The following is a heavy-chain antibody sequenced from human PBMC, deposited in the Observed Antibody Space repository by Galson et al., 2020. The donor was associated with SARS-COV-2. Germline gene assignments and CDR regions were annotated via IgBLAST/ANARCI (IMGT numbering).Heavy chain of an antibody. CDR2: INHSGTT. V-gene: IGHV4-34*01. J-gene: IGHJ3*01. D-gene: IGHD3-9*01. CDR1: GGSFNGYC. CDR3: ARAPDVDILTGDYADGFDF. Sequence: ASETLSLTCAVYGGSFNGYCWSWIRQPPGKGLEWIGEINHSGTTNYNPSLKSRITMSVDMSKNQFSLRLSSVTAADTAVYYCARAPDVDILTGDYADGFDFWGQGTMVTVSS.